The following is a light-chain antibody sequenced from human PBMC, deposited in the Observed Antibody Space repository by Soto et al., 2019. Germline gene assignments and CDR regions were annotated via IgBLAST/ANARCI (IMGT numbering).Light chain of an antibody. Sequence: DIQMTQSPSSLSGSVGDRVTITCRASQTISSWLAWYHQKPGKAPKLLIYDASNLESGVPSRFSGSGSGTEFTLTISSLQPDDFATYYCQHYNSYSEAFGQGTKVDIK. J-gene: IGKJ1*01. CDR2: DAS. CDR3: QHYNSYSEA. V-gene: IGKV1-5*01. CDR1: QTISSW.